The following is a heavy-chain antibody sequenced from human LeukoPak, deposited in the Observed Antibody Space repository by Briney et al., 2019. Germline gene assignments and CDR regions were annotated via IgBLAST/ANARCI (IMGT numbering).Heavy chain of an antibody. V-gene: IGHV5-51*01. D-gene: IGHD2/OR15-2a*01. J-gene: IGHJ3*02. CDR1: GYSFTSYW. CDR2: IYPGDSDT. Sequence: GESLKISCKGSGYSFTSYWIGWVRQMPGKGLEWMGIIYPGDSDTRYSPSFQGQVTISADKSISTAYLQWSSLKASDTAMYYCATPISFYENGWDAFDIWGRGTMVTVSS. CDR3: ATPISFYENGWDAFDI.